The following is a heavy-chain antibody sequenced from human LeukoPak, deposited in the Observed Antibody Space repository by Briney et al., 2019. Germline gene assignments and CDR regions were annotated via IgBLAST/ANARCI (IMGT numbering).Heavy chain of an antibody. V-gene: IGHV3-30*02. D-gene: IGHD3-22*01. CDR3: AKGQDYYDSSGHYEADVFDI. CDR2: IRYDGSNK. J-gene: IGHJ3*02. CDR1: GFTFSSYG. Sequence: GGSLRLSCAASGFTFSSYGMHWVRQAPGKGLEWVAFIRYDGSNKYYADSVKGRFTISRDNSKNTLYLQMKSLRAEDTAVYYCAKGQDYYDSSGHYEADVFDIWGQGTMVTVSS.